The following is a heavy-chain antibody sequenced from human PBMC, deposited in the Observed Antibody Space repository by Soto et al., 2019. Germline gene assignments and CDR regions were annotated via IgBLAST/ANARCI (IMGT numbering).Heavy chain of an antibody. CDR3: ARIPVDTYMNHWLDP. CDR2: IYYSGNT. D-gene: IGHD5-18*01. V-gene: IGHV4-61*08. J-gene: IGHJ5*01. Sequence: PSETLSLTCTVSGDSVTSGDYYWSWIRQPPGKGLEWIGYIYYSGNTNYSPSLKSRVAISLDTSHNQFSLKLSSVTAAEKAMYFCARIPVDTYMNHWLDPWGQGTLLTVS. CDR1: GDSVTSGDYY.